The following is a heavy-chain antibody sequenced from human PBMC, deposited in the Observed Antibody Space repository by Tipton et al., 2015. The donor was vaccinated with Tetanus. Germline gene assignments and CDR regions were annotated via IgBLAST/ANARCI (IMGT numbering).Heavy chain of an antibody. CDR3: ARIGWPQQNKPAFDI. CDR2: VHYSGRT. CDR1: GGSISSYY. J-gene: IGHJ3*02. V-gene: IGHV4-59*01. Sequence: TLSLTCSVSGGSISSYYWTWIRQPPGRGLEWIGFVHYSGRTNYSPSLRSRVSLSVDTSKNQFSLNLSSVTAADTAVYYCARIGWPQQNKPAFDIWGQGTEVTVSS. D-gene: IGHD6-19*01.